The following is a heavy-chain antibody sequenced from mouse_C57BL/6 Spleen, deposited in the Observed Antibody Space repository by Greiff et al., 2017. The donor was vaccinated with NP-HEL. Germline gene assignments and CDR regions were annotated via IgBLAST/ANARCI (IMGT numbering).Heavy chain of an antibody. D-gene: IGHD2-2*01. J-gene: IGHJ4*01. V-gene: IGHV1-42*01. CDR3: ARWNDYGYDDSYAMDY. CDR1: GYSFTGYY. CDR2: INPSTGGT. Sequence: VQLQQSGPELVKPGASVKISCKASGYSFTGYYMNWVKQSPEKSLEWIGEINPSTGGTTYNQKFKAKATLTVDKSSSTAYMQLKSLTSEDSAVYYCARWNDYGYDDSYAMDYWGQGASVTVSS.